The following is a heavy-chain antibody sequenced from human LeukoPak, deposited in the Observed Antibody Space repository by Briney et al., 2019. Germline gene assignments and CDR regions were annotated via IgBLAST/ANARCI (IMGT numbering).Heavy chain of an antibody. CDR1: GGTFSSYA. V-gene: IGHV1-69*04. Sequence: SVKVSCKASGGTFSSYAISWLRQAPGQGLEWMGRIIPILGIANYAQKFQGRVTITADKSTSTAYMELSSLRSEDTAVYYCARGCSGGSCYEYGYWGQGTLVTVSS. CDR3: ARGCSGGSCYEYGY. D-gene: IGHD2-15*01. CDR2: IIPILGIA. J-gene: IGHJ4*02.